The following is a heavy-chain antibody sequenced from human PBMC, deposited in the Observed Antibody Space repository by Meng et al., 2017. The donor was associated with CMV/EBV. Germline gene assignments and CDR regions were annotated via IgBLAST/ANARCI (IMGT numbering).Heavy chain of an antibody. CDR3: ASLNYCSSTSCSRRFDY. CDR2: INHSGST. D-gene: IGHD2-2*01. CDR1: GSFSGYY. Sequence: GSFSGYYRSWIRQPPGKGLEWIGEINHSGSTNYNPSLKSRVTISVDTSKNQFSLKLSSVTAADTAVYYCASLNYCSSTSCSRRFDYWGQGTLVTVSS. J-gene: IGHJ4*02. V-gene: IGHV4-34*01.